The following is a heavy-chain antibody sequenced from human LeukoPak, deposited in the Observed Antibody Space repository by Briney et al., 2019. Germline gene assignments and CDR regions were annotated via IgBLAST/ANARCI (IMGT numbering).Heavy chain of an antibody. CDR2: INHSGST. J-gene: IGHJ3*02. CDR1: GGSFSGYY. Sequence: SETLSLTCAVYGGSFSGYYWSWIRQPPGKGLEWIGEINHSGSTNYNPSLKSRVTISVDTSKNQFSLKLSSVTAADTAVYYCARGPGRITIFGVVIMGAFDIWGQGTMVTVSS. V-gene: IGHV4-34*01. D-gene: IGHD3-3*01. CDR3: ARGPGRITIFGVVIMGAFDI.